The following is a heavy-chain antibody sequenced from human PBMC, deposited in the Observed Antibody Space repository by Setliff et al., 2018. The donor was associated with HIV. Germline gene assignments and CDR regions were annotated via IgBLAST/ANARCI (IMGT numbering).Heavy chain of an antibody. Sequence: GASVKVSCKSSGYTFTDYFMHWVRQAPGQGLEWMGWISPGNANTRISQRFRGSVTMTRDRSINTAYMEFSGLTSDDTAVYYCARQLSNSLDFWGQGALVTVSS. J-gene: IGHJ4*02. CDR1: GYTFTDYF. CDR2: ISPGNANT. V-gene: IGHV1-2*02. CDR3: ARQLSNSLDF. D-gene: IGHD1-1*01.